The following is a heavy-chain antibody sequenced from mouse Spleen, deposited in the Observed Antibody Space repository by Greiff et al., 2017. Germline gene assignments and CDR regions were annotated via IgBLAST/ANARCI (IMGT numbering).Heavy chain of an antibody. D-gene: IGHD2-4*01. J-gene: IGHJ1*03. CDR2: ISSGSSTI. CDR1: GFTFSDYG. V-gene: IGHV5-17*01. CDR3: ATRYDYDGDWYFDV. Sequence: EVHLVESGGGLVKPGGSLKLSCAASGFTFSDYGMHWVRQAPEKGLEWVAYISSGSSTIYYADTVKGRFTISRDNAKNTLFLQMTSLRSEDTAMYYCATRYDYDGDWYFDVWGTGTTVTVSS.